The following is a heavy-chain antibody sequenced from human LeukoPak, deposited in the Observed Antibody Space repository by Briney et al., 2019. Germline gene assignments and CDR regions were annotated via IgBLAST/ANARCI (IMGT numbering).Heavy chain of an antibody. Sequence: PSETLSLTCTVSGGSISGYYWSWIRQPPGKGLEWIGYIYYSGTTNYNPSLTSRVNISVDTYKNQFSLKLNSVTAADTAVYYCAREDPRTKVPEGMDVWGQGTTVTVSS. CDR3: AREDPRTKVPEGMDV. CDR2: IYYSGTT. V-gene: IGHV4-59*01. D-gene: IGHD4/OR15-4a*01. J-gene: IGHJ6*02. CDR1: GGSISGYY.